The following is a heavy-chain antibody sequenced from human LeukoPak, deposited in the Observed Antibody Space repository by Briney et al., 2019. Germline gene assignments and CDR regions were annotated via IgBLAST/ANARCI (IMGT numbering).Heavy chain of an antibody. V-gene: IGHV4-59*12. D-gene: IGHD4-11*01. CDR3: ARTDYSNTNWFDP. J-gene: IGHJ5*02. Sequence: SETLSLTCTVSGGSLSTYYWSWIRQPPGKGLEWIGYIHNSGSTHYTFSLKSRVTMSLDTSMNQFSLKLTSVTAADTAVYYCARTDYSNTNWFDPWGQGTLVTVSS. CDR2: IHNSGST. CDR1: GGSLSTYY.